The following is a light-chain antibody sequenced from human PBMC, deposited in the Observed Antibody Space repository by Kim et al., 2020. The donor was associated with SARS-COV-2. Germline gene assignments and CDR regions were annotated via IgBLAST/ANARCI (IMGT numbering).Light chain of an antibody. CDR2: EDH. CDR1: SGSIVSDF. V-gene: IGLV6-57*01. J-gene: IGLJ3*02. CDR3: QSYDDNIWV. Sequence: NFMLTQSHSVSESPGKTVIISCTRSSGSIVSDFVQWFQQRPGSSPTTVIYEDHKRPSGVPDRFSGSVDSSPNSASLTISGLRTDDEADYYCQSYDDNIWVFGGGTKLTVL.